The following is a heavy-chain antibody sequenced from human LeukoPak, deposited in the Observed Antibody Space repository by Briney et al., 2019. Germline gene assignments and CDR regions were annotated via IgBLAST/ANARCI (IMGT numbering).Heavy chain of an antibody. CDR3: ASYISGWTRDY. Sequence: SETLSLTCTVSGYSISSDYFWGWIRQPPGKGLEWIGSIYYTGSTYYSPSLKSRVTISVDTSKNQFSLKLSSVTAADTAVYYCASYISGWTRDYWGQGTLVTVSS. CDR1: GYSISSDYF. D-gene: IGHD6-19*01. J-gene: IGHJ4*02. CDR2: IYYTGST. V-gene: IGHV4-38-2*02.